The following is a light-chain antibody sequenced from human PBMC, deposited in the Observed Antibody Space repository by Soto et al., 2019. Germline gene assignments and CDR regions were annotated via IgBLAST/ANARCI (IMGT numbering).Light chain of an antibody. J-gene: IGKJ1*01. CDR3: QQYDSRPTT. Sequence: EIVLTQSPGTLSLSPGERATLSCRASQRVSNTYLSWYQQKPGQAPRLLIYASSSRATGIPDRFSGSGEGTDFTLTISSLEPEDFAVYYCQQYDSRPTTFGQGTKVEIK. CDR2: ASS. V-gene: IGKV3-20*01. CDR1: QRVSNTY.